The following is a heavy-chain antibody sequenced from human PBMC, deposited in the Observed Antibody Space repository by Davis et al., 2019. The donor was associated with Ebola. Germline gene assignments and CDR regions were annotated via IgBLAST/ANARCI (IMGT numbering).Heavy chain of an antibody. Sequence: PGGSLRLSCAASGFTFSSYSMNWVRQAAGKGLEWVSSISSSSSYIYYADSVKGRFTISRDNAKNSLYLQMNSLRAEDTAVYYCSRCGFSSSFRGRYYFDYWGQGTLVTVSS. CDR2: ISSSSSYI. CDR3: SRCGFSSSFRGRYYFDY. J-gene: IGHJ4*02. D-gene: IGHD6-13*01. V-gene: IGHV3-21*01. CDR1: GFTFSSYS.